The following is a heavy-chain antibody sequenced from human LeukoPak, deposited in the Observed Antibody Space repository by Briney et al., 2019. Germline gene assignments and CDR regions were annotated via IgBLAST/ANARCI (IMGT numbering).Heavy chain of an antibody. D-gene: IGHD3-22*01. V-gene: IGHV1-3*02. CDR1: GYTFTSYA. CDR2: SNAGNGNT. Sequence: ASVKVSCKASGYTFTSYAMHWVRQAPGQRLEWMGWSNAGNGNTKYSQELQGRVTMTTDTSTSTAYMELRSLRSDDTAVYYCARDKGEGTMIVVVMNDAFDIWGQGTMVTVSS. J-gene: IGHJ3*02. CDR3: ARDKGEGTMIVVVMNDAFDI.